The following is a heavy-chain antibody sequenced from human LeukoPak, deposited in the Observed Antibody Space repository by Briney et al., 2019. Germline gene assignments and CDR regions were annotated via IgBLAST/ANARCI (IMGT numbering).Heavy chain of an antibody. CDR3: ARGQTRFDP. CDR1: GGSISSYY. V-gene: IGHV4-59*01. J-gene: IGHJ5*02. CDR2: FYYSGST. Sequence: SETLSLTCTVSGGSISSYYWSWIRQPPGKGLEWIGYFYYSGSTNYNPSLKSRVTISVDTSKNQFSLKLSSVTAADTAVYYCARGQTRFDPWGQGTLVTVSS.